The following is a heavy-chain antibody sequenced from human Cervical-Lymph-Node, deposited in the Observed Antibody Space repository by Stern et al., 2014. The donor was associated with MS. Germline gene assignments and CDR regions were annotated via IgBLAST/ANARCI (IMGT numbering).Heavy chain of an antibody. CDR2: FDPEHGET. V-gene: IGHV1-24*01. CDR1: GYTLSEIS. D-gene: IGHD2-21*02. CDR3: ATHRGRVTYYYGMDV. Sequence: QVQLGQSGAEVKTPGDSVKVSCKVSGYTLSEISMHWVRQAPGKGLEWMGGFDPEHGETRYSQKFQGRVPMAEDRSTDTAYMELSSLRAEDTAVYYCATHRGRVTYYYGMDVWGQGTTVTVSS. J-gene: IGHJ6*02.